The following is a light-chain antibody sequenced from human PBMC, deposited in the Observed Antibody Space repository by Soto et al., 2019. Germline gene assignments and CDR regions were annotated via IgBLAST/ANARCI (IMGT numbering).Light chain of an antibody. V-gene: IGKV4-1*01. CDR1: QSVLYSSNNKNY. J-gene: IGKJ2*01. Sequence: DIVMTQSPDCLAVSLGERATINCKSSQSVLYSSNNKNYLAWYQQRPGQPPKLLIYWASTRESGVPDRFSGSGSGTDFTLTITSVQAEDVAVYYCQQYESTPPTFGQGTKLEIK. CDR2: WAS. CDR3: QQYESTPPT.